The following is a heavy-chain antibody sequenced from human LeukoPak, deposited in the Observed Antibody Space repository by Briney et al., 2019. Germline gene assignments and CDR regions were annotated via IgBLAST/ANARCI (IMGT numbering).Heavy chain of an antibody. CDR3: ARGGYCSSTSCYFLGDNYYFDY. CDR1: GGTFSSYA. D-gene: IGHD2-2*01. Sequence: SVKVSCKASGGTFSSYAISWVRQAPGQGLEWMGRIIPIFGTANYAQKFQGRVTITTDESTSTAYMELSSLRSEDTAVYYCARGGYCSSTSCYFLGDNYYFDYWGQGTLVTVS. CDR2: IIPIFGTA. V-gene: IGHV1-69*05. J-gene: IGHJ4*02.